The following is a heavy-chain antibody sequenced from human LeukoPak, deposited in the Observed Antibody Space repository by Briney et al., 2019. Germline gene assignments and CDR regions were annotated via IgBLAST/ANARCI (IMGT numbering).Heavy chain of an antibody. CDR1: GFTFSSYA. D-gene: IGHD3-16*01. CDR3: AKGKNVWGSYDY. J-gene: IGHJ4*02. CDR2: ISGSGGST. Sequence: GGSLRLSCAASGFTFSSYAMSWVRQAPGKGLEWVSAISGSGGSTYYADSVKGRFTISRDNSKNTLYLQMNSLRAEDTAVYYSAKGKNVWGSYDYWGQGTLVTVSS. V-gene: IGHV3-23*01.